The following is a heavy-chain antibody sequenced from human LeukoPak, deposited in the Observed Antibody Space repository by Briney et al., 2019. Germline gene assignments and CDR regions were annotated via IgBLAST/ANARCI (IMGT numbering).Heavy chain of an antibody. D-gene: IGHD5-18*01. J-gene: IGHJ6*03. CDR3: ASSLVAGYYYYNYYYMDV. Sequence: GGSLRLSCAASGFTFSSYTMNWVRQAPGKGLEWVSSISSSSSYIYYADSVEGRFTISRDNAKNSLYLQMNSLRAEDTAVYYCASSLVAGYYYYNYYYMDVWGKGTTVTVSS. CDR2: ISSSSSYI. V-gene: IGHV3-21*01. CDR1: GFTFSSYT.